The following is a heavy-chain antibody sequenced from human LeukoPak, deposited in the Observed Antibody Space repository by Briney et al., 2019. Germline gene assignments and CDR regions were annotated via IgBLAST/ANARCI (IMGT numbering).Heavy chain of an antibody. J-gene: IGHJ4*02. CDR3: ARDPIVATTMSDY. Sequence: GGSLRLSCAASGFTFSDYWIHWVRQAPGKGLVWVSRINTDGSITNYADSVKGRFTISRDNAKNSLYLQMNSLRAEDTAVYYCARDPIVATTMSDYWGQGTLVTVSS. D-gene: IGHD5-12*01. CDR1: GFTFSDYW. CDR2: INTDGSIT. V-gene: IGHV3-74*01.